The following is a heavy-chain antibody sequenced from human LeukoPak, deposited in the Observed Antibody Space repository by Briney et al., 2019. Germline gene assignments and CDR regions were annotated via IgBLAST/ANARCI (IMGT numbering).Heavy chain of an antibody. Sequence: GRSLRLSCAASGFTFSSYGMHWVRQAPGKGLEWVAVIWDDGSHEYYEDSVKGRFTISRDNSKNTLYLQMNTLRAEDTALYYCARGSGAHYYSMDVWGQGTTVTVSS. CDR1: GFTFSSYG. J-gene: IGHJ6*02. CDR3: ARGSGAHYYSMDV. D-gene: IGHD3-10*01. V-gene: IGHV3-33*01. CDR2: IWDDGSHE.